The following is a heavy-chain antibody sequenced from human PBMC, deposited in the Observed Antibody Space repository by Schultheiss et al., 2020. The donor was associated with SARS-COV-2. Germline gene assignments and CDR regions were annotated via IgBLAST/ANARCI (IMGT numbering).Heavy chain of an antibody. CDR3: AKGRGDYYYYAMDV. V-gene: IGHV3-23*01. J-gene: IGHJ6*02. CDR2: ISGSGGTT. CDR1: GFTFSSYG. Sequence: GGSLRLSCAASGFTFSSYGMHWVRQAPGKGLVWVSVISGSGGTTDYADSVKGRFTISRDNSKNTLYLQINSLRAEDTAVYYCAKGRGDYYYYAMDVWGQGTTVTVSS.